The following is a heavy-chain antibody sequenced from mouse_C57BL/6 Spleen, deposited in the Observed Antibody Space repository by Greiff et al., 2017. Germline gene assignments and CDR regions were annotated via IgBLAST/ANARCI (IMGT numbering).Heavy chain of an antibody. V-gene: IGHV1-50*01. CDR1: GYTFTSYW. CDR2: IDPSDCYT. CDR3: SRTQKYDGCGY. Sequence: QVQLQQPGAELVKPGASVKLSCKASGYTFTSYWMQWVNQRPGQGLVWMGEIDPSDCYTNYNQKFKGKATLTVTASSSTAYMQLSSLTSEDAAADYCSRTQKYDGCGYWGQGTTLTVSS. J-gene: IGHJ2*01. D-gene: IGHD2-14*01.